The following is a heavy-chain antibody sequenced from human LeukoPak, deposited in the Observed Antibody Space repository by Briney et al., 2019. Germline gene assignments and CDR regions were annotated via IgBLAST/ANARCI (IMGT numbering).Heavy chain of an antibody. CDR3: ARDTFQPGLIDS. D-gene: IGHD2-2*01. V-gene: IGHV3-21*05. CDR1: GFTFSLYA. CDR2: INDESSDI. Sequence: GGSLRLSCAASGFTFSLYAMNWVRQAPGKGLEWVSYINDESSDIHYAGSVRGRFTISRDDARQTFYLQLSSLRVEDTAVYYCARDTFQPGLIDSWGQGTLVTVSS. J-gene: IGHJ4*02.